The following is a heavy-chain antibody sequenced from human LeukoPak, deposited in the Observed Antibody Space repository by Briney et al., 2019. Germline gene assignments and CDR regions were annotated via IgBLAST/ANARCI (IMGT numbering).Heavy chain of an antibody. CDR2: IYYSGST. J-gene: IGHJ3*02. Sequence: PSETLSLTCTVSGGSISSGGYYWSWIRQHPGKGLEWIGYIYYSGSTYYNPSLKSRVTISVDTSKNQFSLKLSSVTAADTAVYYCARDRGDYVPNAFDIWGQGTMVTVSS. V-gene: IGHV4-31*03. CDR1: GGSISSGGYY. D-gene: IGHD4-17*01. CDR3: ARDRGDYVPNAFDI.